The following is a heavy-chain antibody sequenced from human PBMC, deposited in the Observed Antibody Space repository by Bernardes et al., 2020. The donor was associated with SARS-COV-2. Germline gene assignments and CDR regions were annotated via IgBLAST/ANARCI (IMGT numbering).Heavy chain of an antibody. CDR1: GFTFAIYA. D-gene: IGHD1-26*01. CDR2: ISHSGASI. J-gene: IGHJ4*02. CDR3: AKTAYSGSFYPRNFDY. Sequence: GGSLRLSCAASGFTFAIYAMSWVRQAPGKGLEWVSSISHSGASIYYADSVKGRFTISRDNSRNTMYLQMNSLRAEDTAVYFCAKTAYSGSFYPRNFDYWGQGTLVTVSS. V-gene: IGHV3-23*01.